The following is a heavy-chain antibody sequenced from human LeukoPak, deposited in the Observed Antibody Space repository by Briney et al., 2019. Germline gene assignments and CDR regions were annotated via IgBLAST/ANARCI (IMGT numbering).Heavy chain of an antibody. D-gene: IGHD4-17*01. CDR1: GGSISSGGYY. J-gene: IGHJ6*02. Sequence: SETLSLTCTVSGGSISSGGYYWSWIRQHPGKGLEWIWYIYYSGSTYYNPSLKSRVTISVDTSKNQFSLKLSSVTAADTAVYYCARVVTTAPYYYYGMDVWGQGTTVTVSS. V-gene: IGHV4-31*03. CDR2: IYYSGST. CDR3: ARVVTTAPYYYYGMDV.